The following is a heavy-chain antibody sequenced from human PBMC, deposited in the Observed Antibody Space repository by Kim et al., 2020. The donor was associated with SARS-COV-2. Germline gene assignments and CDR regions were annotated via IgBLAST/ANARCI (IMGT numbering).Heavy chain of an antibody. D-gene: IGHD1-26*01. CDR2: IYPGDSDT. J-gene: IGHJ3*02. Sequence: GESLKISCKGSGYSFTSYWIGWVRQMPGKGLEWMGIIYPGDSDTRYSPSFQGQVTISADKSISTAYLQWSSLKASDTAMYYCARHVVGGSHTPGAFDIWGQGTMVTVSS. CDR3: ARHVVGGSHTPGAFDI. CDR1: GYSFTSYW. V-gene: IGHV5-51*01.